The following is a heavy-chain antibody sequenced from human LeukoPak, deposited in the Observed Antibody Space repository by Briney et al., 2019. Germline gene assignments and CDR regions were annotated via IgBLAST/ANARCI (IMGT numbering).Heavy chain of an antibody. D-gene: IGHD3-3*01. V-gene: IGHV3-30*18. CDR2: ISYDGSNK. J-gene: IGHJ4*02. CDR3: AKESRGDYDLWSGYIYYFDY. Sequence: TGGSLRLSCAASGFTVSSNYMSWVRQAPGKGLEWVAVISYDGSNKYYADSVKGRFTISRDNSKNTLYLQMNSLRAEDTAVYYCAKESRGDYDLWSGYIYYFDYWGQGTLVTVSS. CDR1: GFTVSSNY.